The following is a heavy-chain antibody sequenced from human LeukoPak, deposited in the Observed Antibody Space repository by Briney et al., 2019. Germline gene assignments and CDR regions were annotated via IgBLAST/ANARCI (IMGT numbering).Heavy chain of an antibody. CDR2: IYHSGST. J-gene: IGHJ4*02. CDR3: ARGGVGATIAHFDY. V-gene: IGHV4-30-2*01. Sequence: PSETLSLTCTVSGGSISSGGYYWSWIRQPPGKGLEWIGYIYHSGSTYYNPSLKSRVTISVDRSKNQFSLKLSSVTAADTAVYYCARGGVGATIAHFDYWGQGTLVTVSS. CDR1: GGSISSGGYY. D-gene: IGHD1-26*01.